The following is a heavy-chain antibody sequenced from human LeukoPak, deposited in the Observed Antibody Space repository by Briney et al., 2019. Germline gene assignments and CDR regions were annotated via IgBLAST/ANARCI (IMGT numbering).Heavy chain of an antibody. CDR3: ARAIIVPSTILGGFFDY. J-gene: IGHJ4*02. CDR1: GFTFGSYP. Sequence: GGSLRLSCAASGFTFGSYPMHWVRQAPGKGLEWVAVITYDGSDKYYADSVKGRFTISRDNSKNTPYLQMNSLRPEDTAVYYCARAIIVPSTILGGFFDYWGQGTLVTVSS. CDR2: ITYDGSDK. D-gene: IGHD2-8*01. V-gene: IGHV3-30-3*01.